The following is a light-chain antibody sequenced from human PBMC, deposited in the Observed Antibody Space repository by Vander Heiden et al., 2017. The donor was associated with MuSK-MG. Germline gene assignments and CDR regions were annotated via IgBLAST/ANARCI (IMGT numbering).Light chain of an antibody. CDR3: QAWDSSTVV. Sequence: SSELTQPPSVSVSPVPTASITCSGDKVGDKYACWYQQKPGQSHVLLIYQDSKRPSGTPERFSGSNAGNTATLTISGTQAMDEADYYCQAWDSSTVVFGGGTKLTVL. V-gene: IGLV3-1*01. CDR2: QDS. J-gene: IGLJ2*01. CDR1: KVGDKY.